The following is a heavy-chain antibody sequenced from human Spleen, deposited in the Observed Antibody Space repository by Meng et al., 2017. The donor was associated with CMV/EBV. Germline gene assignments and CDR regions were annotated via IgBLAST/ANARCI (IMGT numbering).Heavy chain of an antibody. CDR1: TFTFRTYS. Sequence: SCTASTFTFRTYSMNWVRQAPGKGLEWVSSISNSGNYIYYADSVKGRFTVSRDNAKNSLYLHMNSLRVEDTAAYYCVAAASVYYFDYWGQGTLVTVSS. V-gene: IGHV3-21*01. D-gene: IGHD6-13*01. J-gene: IGHJ4*02. CDR3: VAAASVYYFDY. CDR2: ISNSGNYI.